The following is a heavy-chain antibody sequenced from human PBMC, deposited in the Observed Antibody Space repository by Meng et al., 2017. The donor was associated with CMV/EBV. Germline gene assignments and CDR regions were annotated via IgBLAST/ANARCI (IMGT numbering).Heavy chain of an antibody. V-gene: IGHV4-39*01. CDR2: IYYSGST. CDR3: ARHLELGLFDY. J-gene: IGHJ4*02. D-gene: IGHD7-27*01. Sequence: GSLRLSCTVSGGSISSSSYYWGWIRQPPGKGLEWIGSIYYSGSTYYNPSLKSRVTISVDTSKNQFSLKLNSVTAADTAVYYCARHLELGLFDYWGQGTLVTVSS. CDR1: GGSISSSSYY.